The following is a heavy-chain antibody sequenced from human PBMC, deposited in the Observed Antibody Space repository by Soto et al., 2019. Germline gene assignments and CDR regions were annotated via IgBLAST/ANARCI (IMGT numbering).Heavy chain of an antibody. CDR1: GFTFSSYG. J-gene: IGHJ6*02. Sequence: QVQLVESGGGVVQPGRSLRLSCAASGFTFSSYGMHWVRQAPGKGLEWVAVISYDGSNKYYADSVKGRFTISRDNSKNTLYLQMNSLRAEDTAVYYWAKEVDIVASNGMDVWGQGTTVTVSS. CDR3: AKEVDIVASNGMDV. CDR2: ISYDGSNK. V-gene: IGHV3-30*18. D-gene: IGHD5-12*01.